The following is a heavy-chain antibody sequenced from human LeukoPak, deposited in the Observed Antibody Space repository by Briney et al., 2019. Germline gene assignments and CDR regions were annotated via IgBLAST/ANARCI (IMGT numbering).Heavy chain of an antibody. V-gene: IGHV3-66*01. J-gene: IGHJ4*02. CDR3: AKVKPIDDYGEPARGPFDY. D-gene: IGHD4-17*01. Sequence: GGSLRLSCAASGFTVSDNYMSWVRQAPGKGLEWVSVIYSDGSTYYADSVKGRFTISRDNSKNTLYLQMNSLRAEDTAVYYCAKVKPIDDYGEPARGPFDYWGQGTLVTVSS. CDR1: GFTVSDNY. CDR2: IYSDGST.